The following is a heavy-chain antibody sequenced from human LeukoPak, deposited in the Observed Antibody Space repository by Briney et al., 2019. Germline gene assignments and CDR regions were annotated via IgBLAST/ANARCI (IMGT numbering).Heavy chain of an antibody. CDR1: GGSISSYY. J-gene: IGHJ2*01. CDR3: ARHVVDILTGGAYWYFDL. V-gene: IGHV4-59*08. Sequence: PSETLSLTCTVSGGSISSYYWSWIRQPPGKGLEWIGYIYYSGSTNYNPSLKSRVTISVDTSKNQFSLKLSSVTAADTAVYYCARHVVDILTGGAYWYFDLWGRGTLVTVSS. D-gene: IGHD3-9*01. CDR2: IYYSGST.